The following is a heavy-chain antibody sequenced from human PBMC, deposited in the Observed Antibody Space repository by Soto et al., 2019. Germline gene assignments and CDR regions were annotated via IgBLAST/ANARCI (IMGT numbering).Heavy chain of an antibody. D-gene: IGHD4-17*01. CDR3: ARAQRKHYGDHKTWYYYYGMDV. CDR1: NGSISSRSSY. Sequence: SETLSLTCIVSNGSISSRSSYWGWIRQTPGKGLEWIGSIYYIGNTYYNPSLKSRVTISIDTSKTQFSLKMNSVTAADTAVYYCARAQRKHYGDHKTWYYYYGMDVWGQGTTVTVSS. V-gene: IGHV4-39*01. CDR2: IYYIGNT. J-gene: IGHJ6*02.